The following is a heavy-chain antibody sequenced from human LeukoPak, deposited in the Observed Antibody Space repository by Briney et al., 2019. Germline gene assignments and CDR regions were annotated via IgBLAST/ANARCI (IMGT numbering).Heavy chain of an antibody. D-gene: IGHD2-2*02. CDR3: AKGNNTVSFNFDC. V-gene: IGHV3-7*05. CDR2: IKEDGGAK. Sequence: GGSLRLSCAASGFTFSSYWMDWVRQAPGKGLEWVASIKEDGGAKNYVDSVKGRFTISRDNNKNLLFLQMNSLRVEDSAIYYCAKGNNTVSFNFDCWGRGSLVIVSS. J-gene: IGHJ4*02. CDR1: GFTFSSYW.